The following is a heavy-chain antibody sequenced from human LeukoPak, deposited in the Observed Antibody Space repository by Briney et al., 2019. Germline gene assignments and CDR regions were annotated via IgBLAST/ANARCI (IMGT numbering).Heavy chain of an antibody. V-gene: IGHV1-2*06. CDR2: INPNTGGT. D-gene: IGHD2-2*01. J-gene: IGHJ4*02. CDR3: ARDYCSSTSCLFDY. CDR1: GYTFTGYH. Sequence: ASVKVSCKASGYTFTGYHMHWVRRAPGQGLEWMGRINPNTGGTDYAQKFQGRVTMTRDTSISTAYMDLSRLRSDDTAVYYCARDYCSSTSCLFDYWGQGTLVTVSS.